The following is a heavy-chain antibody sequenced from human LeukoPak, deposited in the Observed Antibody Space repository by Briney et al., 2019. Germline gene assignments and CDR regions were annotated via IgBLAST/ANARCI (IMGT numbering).Heavy chain of an antibody. CDR2: ISGSGGST. Sequence: GGSLRLSCAASGFTFSSYAMSWVRQAPGKGLEWVSAISGSGGSTYYADSVKGRFTISRDNSKNTLYLQMNSLRAEDTAVYYCTKLKTGTTSEYWGQGTLVTVSS. CDR3: TKLKTGTTSEY. V-gene: IGHV3-23*01. CDR1: GFTFSSYA. D-gene: IGHD1-1*01. J-gene: IGHJ4*02.